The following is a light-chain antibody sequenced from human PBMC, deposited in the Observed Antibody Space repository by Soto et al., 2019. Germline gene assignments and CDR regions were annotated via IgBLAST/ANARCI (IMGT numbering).Light chain of an antibody. CDR1: QTVSSSY. CDR3: QHYGDSSWT. Sequence: EIVLTQSPGTLSLSPGERATLSCRASQTVSSSYLAWYQQKPGQAPRLLIYGASSRASAIPDRFSGSGSGTDFTLTISRLEPEDVAVYYCQHYGDSSWTFGQGTKGEIQ. CDR2: GAS. V-gene: IGKV3-20*01. J-gene: IGKJ1*01.